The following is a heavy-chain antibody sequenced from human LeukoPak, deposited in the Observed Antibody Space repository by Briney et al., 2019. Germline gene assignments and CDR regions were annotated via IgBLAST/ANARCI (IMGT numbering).Heavy chain of an antibody. V-gene: IGHV4-59*01. CDR2: IYYSGST. CDR3: ARGSGYSSSWYYFDY. Sequence: SETLSLTCTVSGGSISSYYWSWIRQPPGKGLEWIGYIYYSGSTNYNPSLKSRVTISVDTSKNQFPLKLSSVTAADTAVYYCARGSGYSSSWYYFDYWGQGTLVTVSS. CDR1: GGSISSYY. J-gene: IGHJ4*02. D-gene: IGHD6-13*01.